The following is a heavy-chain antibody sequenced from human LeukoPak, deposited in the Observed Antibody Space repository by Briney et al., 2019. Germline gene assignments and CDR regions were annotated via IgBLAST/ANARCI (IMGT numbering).Heavy chain of an antibody. V-gene: IGHV3-66*01. J-gene: IGHJ3*02. CDR1: GFTVGNNY. CDR3: HQSGTFNI. CDR2: IYSGGSR. Sequence: PGGSLRLSCAVSGFTVGNNYMGWARQAPGKGLEWVSVIYSGGSRHYADSVKGRFTISRDNSKNTVFLQMNSLRAEDTAVYYCHQSGTFNIWGQGTMVTVSS.